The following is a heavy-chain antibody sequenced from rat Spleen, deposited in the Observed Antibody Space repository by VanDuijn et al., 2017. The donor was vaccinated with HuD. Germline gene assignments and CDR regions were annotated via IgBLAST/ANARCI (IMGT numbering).Heavy chain of an antibody. J-gene: IGHJ3*01. D-gene: IGHD1-12*01. CDR2: ITDTGGST. CDR3: TPYEGGSAY. V-gene: IGHV5-31*01. CDR1: GFTFSNYW. Sequence: GQLVDSGGDLVQPGMPLILSCVSSGFTFSNYWMTWIRQAPGKGLEWVASITDTGGSTDYPDSVTGRFTITKDNAKSTLYLKMNSLRSEDTATYYCTPYEGGSAYWGQGTLVPVSS.